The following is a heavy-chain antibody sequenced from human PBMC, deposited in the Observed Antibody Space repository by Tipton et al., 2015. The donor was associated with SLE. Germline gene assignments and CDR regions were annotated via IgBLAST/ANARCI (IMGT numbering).Heavy chain of an antibody. D-gene: IGHD5-24*01. CDR1: GGSISSYY. CDR3: ASRGDGYIGDYGMDV. V-gene: IGHV4-59*01. Sequence: TLSLTCTVSGGSISSYYWSWIRQPPGKGLEWIGYIYYSGSTNYNPSLKSRVTISVDTSKNQFSLKLSSVTAADTAVYYCASRGDGYIGDYGMDVWGQGTTVTVSS. CDR2: IYYSGST. J-gene: IGHJ6*02.